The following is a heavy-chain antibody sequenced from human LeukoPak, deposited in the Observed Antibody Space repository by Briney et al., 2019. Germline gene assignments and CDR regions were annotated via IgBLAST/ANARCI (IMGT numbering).Heavy chain of an antibody. CDR1: GFTFSSYS. D-gene: IGHD5-12*01. CDR3: ARDGYSGYEDDAFDI. Sequence: GGSLRLSCAASGFTFSSYSMNWVRQAPGKGLEWVSSISSSSSYIYYADSVKGRFTISRDNAKNSLYLRMNSLRAEDTAVYYCARDGYSGYEDDAFDIWGQGTMVTVSS. CDR2: ISSSSSYI. V-gene: IGHV3-21*01. J-gene: IGHJ3*02.